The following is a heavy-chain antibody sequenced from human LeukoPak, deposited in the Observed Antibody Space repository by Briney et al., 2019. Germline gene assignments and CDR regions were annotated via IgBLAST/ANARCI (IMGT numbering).Heavy chain of an antibody. V-gene: IGHV4-39*01. D-gene: IGHD5-12*01. CDR2: IYYSGST. J-gene: IGHJ4*02. Sequence: YPSETLSLTCTVSGGSISSSSYYWGWIRQPPGKGLEWIGSIYYSGSTYYNPSLKSRVTISVDTSKNQFSLKLSSVTAADTAVYYCARAGSGYDWPVDYWGQGTLVTVSS. CDR1: GGSISSSSYY. CDR3: ARAGSGYDWPVDY.